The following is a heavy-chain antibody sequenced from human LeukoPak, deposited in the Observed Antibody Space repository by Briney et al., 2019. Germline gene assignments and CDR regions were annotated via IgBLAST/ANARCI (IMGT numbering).Heavy chain of an antibody. Sequence: PSETLSLTCAVYGGSFSGYYWSWIRQPPGKGLEWIGEINHSGSTNYNPSLKSRVTMSVDTSKNQFSLKLSSVTAADTAVYYCARDAPRSTPDAFDIWGQGTMVAVSS. CDR2: INHSGST. J-gene: IGHJ3*02. D-gene: IGHD2-8*01. CDR1: GGSFSGYY. V-gene: IGHV4-34*01. CDR3: ARDAPRSTPDAFDI.